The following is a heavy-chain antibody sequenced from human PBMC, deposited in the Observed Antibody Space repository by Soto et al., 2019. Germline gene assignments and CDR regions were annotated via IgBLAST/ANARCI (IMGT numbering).Heavy chain of an antibody. CDR3: AKWRRDIVVVPAAILTPCYYFDY. CDR1: GFTFSSYA. V-gene: IGHV3-23*01. CDR2: ISGSGGST. D-gene: IGHD2-2*01. J-gene: IGHJ4*02. Sequence: GGSLRLSCAASGFTFSSYAMSWVRQAPGKGLEWVSAISGSGGSTYYADSVKGRFTISRNNSKNTLYLQMNSLRAEDTAVYYCAKWRRDIVVVPAAILTPCYYFDYWGQGTLVTVSS.